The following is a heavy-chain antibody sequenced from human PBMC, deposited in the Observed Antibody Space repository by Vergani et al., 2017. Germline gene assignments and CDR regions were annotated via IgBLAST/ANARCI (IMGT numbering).Heavy chain of an antibody. Sequence: EVQLVQSGAEVKKPGESLKISCQISGYSFTNYWIGWVRQMPGKGLEWMGIIHPADSDTRYCTSFQGQVTISVDKSISTAYLQRSSLRASDSAMYYCARLYGRDSSGSKYFDYWGQGTLGTVSS. CDR1: GYSFTNYW. D-gene: IGHD3-22*01. V-gene: IGHV5-51*01. CDR2: IHPADSDT. J-gene: IGHJ4*02. CDR3: ARLYGRDSSGSKYFDY.